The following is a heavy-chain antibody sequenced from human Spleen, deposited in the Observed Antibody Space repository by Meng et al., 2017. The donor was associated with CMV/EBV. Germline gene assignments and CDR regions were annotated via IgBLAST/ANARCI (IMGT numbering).Heavy chain of an antibody. D-gene: IGHD6-6*01. CDR2: INPNSGGT. J-gene: IGHJ2*01. V-gene: IGHV1-2*02. CDR1: GYTFTGYY. CDR3: AKHSSSGHWYFDL. Sequence: ASVKVSCKASGYTFTGYYKHWVRQAPGQGLEWMGWINPNSGGTNYAQKFQGRVTMTRDTSISTAYMELSRLRSDDTAVYYCAKHSSSGHWYFDLWGRGTLVTVSS.